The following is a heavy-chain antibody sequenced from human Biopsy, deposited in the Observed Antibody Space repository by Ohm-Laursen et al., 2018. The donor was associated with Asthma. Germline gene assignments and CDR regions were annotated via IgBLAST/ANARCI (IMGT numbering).Heavy chain of an antibody. CDR3: ARDFTIGSGSPFHF. V-gene: IGHV3-21*01. D-gene: IGHD3-10*01. CDR2: ISSLSRYK. J-gene: IGHJ4*01. Sequence: SLRLSCTASGFDFSDYTMNWVRQAPGKGLEWVSSISSLSRYKYYSDSLRGRVTTSRDNAKSSLHLQMSSLRAEDTAVYFCARDFTIGSGSPFHFWGPGTLVTVSS. CDR1: GFDFSDYT.